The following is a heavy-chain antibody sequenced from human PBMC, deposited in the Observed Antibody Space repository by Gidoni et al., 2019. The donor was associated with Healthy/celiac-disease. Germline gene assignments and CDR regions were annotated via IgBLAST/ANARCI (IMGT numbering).Heavy chain of an antibody. CDR2: NYYSGST. J-gene: IGHJ4*02. Sequence: QLQLQESGPGLVKPSETLSLTCTVPGGSISSSSYSWGWTRQPPGKGLEWIGSNYYSGSTYYNPSLKSRVTISVDTSKNQFSLKLSSVTAADTAVYYCARSPSHGGIAAAGCRLFDYWGQGTLVTVSS. CDR1: GGSISSSSYS. V-gene: IGHV4-39*01. D-gene: IGHD6-13*01. CDR3: ARSPSHGGIAAAGCRLFDY.